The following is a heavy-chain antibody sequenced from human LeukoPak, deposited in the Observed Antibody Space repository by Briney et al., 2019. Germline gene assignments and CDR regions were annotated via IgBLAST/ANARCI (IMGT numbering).Heavy chain of an antibody. J-gene: IGHJ6*02. CDR3: AREWVEETAYYYYGMDV. CDR2: INPSGGST. CDR1: GYTFTSYY. V-gene: IGHV1-46*01. D-gene: IGHD1-14*01. Sequence: ASVKVSCKASGYTFTSYYMQWVRQAPGQGLEWMGIINPSGGSTSYAQKFQGRVTMTRDTSTSTVYMELSSLRSEDTAVYYCAREWVEETAYYYYGMDVWGQGTTVTVSS.